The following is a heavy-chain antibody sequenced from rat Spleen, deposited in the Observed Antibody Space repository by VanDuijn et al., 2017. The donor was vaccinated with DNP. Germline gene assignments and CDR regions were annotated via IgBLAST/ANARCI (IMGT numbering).Heavy chain of an antibody. J-gene: IGHJ2*01. CDR2: ISSGGST. V-gene: IGHV2S12*01. D-gene: IGHD1-1*01. CDR1: GFSLTSYG. CDR3: TRGLQWSHY. Sequence: QVQLKESGPGLVQPSQTLSLTCTVSGFSLTSYGVSWVRQPPGTGLEWIAAISSGGSTYYNSALKSRLSISRDTSKSQVFLKMNSLQTEDTAIYFCTRGLQWSHYWGQGVMVTVSS.